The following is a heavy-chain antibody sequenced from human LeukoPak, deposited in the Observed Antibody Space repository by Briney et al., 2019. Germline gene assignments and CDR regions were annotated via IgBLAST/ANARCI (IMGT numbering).Heavy chain of an antibody. CDR2: ISGSGGST. D-gene: IGHD3-22*01. CDR1: GFTFSSYA. Sequence: GGSPRLSCAASGFTFSSYAMSWVRQAPGKGLEWVSAISGSGGSTYYADSVKGRFTISRDNSKNTLYLQMNSLRAEDTAVYYCAKEPWYYYDSSGYGDYWGQGTLVTVSS. J-gene: IGHJ4*02. V-gene: IGHV3-23*01. CDR3: AKEPWYYYDSSGYGDY.